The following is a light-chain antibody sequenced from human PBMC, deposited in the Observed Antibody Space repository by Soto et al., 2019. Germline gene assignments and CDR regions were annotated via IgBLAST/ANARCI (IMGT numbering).Light chain of an antibody. Sequence: QSALTQPRSVSGSPGQSVTISCTGTSSDVGGYNYVSWYQQHPGKAPKLMIYDVSKRPSGVPDRFSGSKSGHPASLTISGLQAEDEADYYCCSYAGSYTYVFGTGTKLTVL. CDR1: SSDVGGYNY. V-gene: IGLV2-11*01. J-gene: IGLJ1*01. CDR2: DVS. CDR3: CSYAGSYTYV.